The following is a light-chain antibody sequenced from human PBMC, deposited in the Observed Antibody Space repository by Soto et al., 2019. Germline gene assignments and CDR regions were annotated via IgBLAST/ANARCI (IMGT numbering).Light chain of an antibody. V-gene: IGKV3-11*01. CDR1: QSVSSY. CDR3: QQYNSYPAT. Sequence: EIVLTQSPATLSLSPGERATLSCRASQSVSSYLAWYQQKPGQAPRLLIYDASNRATGIPARFSGSGSGTDFTLTISCLQSEDFATYYCQQYNSYPATFGQGTKVDI. CDR2: DAS. J-gene: IGKJ1*01.